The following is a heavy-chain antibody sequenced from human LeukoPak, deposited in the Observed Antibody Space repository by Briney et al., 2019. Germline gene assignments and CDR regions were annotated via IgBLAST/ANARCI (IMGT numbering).Heavy chain of an antibody. J-gene: IGHJ4*02. V-gene: IGHV4-34*01. Sequence: SETLSLTCAVYGGSFSGYYWSWIRQPPGKGLEWIGEINHSGSTNYNPSLKSRVTISVDKSKNLFSLKLSSVTAADTAVYYCAGLVGMFLNYWGQGTLVTVSS. CDR2: INHSGST. D-gene: IGHD1-26*01. CDR1: GGSFSGYY. CDR3: AGLVGMFLNY.